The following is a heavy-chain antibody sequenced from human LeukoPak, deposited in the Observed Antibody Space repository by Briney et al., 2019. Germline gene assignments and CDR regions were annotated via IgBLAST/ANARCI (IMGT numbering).Heavy chain of an antibody. CDR1: GYTFTGYY. CDR3: ARDYYDSSGYYHYDYYYYGMDV. J-gene: IGHJ6*02. Sequence: ASVKVSCKASGYTFTGYYMHWVRQAPGQGLEWMGWINPNSGGTNYAQKFQGWVTMTRDTSISTAYMELSSLRSEDTAVYYCARDYYDSSGYYHYDYYYYGMDVWGQGTTVTVSS. V-gene: IGHV1-2*04. CDR2: INPNSGGT. D-gene: IGHD3-22*01.